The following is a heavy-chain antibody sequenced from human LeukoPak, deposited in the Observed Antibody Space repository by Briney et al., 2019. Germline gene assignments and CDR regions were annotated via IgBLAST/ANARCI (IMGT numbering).Heavy chain of an antibody. J-gene: IGHJ4*02. D-gene: IGHD3-22*01. CDR1: GFTFSSYG. CDR2: ISYDGSNK. CDR3: ARAGYDSSGYFTYFDY. Sequence: PGGSLRLSCAASGFTFSSYGMHWVRQARGKRLEWVAGISYDGSNKFYADSMKGRSTVSRDNSKNTMYLQMDSLRPEDTAVYYCARAGYDSSGYFTYFDYWGQGTLVTVSS. V-gene: IGHV3-30*03.